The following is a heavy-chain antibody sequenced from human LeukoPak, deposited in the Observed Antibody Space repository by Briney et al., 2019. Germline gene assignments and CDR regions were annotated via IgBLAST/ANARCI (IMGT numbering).Heavy chain of an antibody. J-gene: IGHJ4*02. D-gene: IGHD3-22*01. CDR3: AKDTNYDSSGYPLDY. V-gene: IGHV3-30*18. CDR2: ISYDGSNK. Sequence: PGGSLRLSCAASGFTFSSYGMHWVRQAPGKGLEWVAVISYDGSNKYYADSVKGRFTISRDNSKNTLYLQMNSLGAEDTAVYYCAKDTNYDSSGYPLDYWGQGTLVTVSS. CDR1: GFTFSSYG.